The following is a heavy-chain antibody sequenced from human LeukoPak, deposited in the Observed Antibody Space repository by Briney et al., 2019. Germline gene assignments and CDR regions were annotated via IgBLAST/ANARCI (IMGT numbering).Heavy chain of an antibody. CDR3: ARDRPMVRGGFDP. D-gene: IGHD3-10*01. CDR1: GYTFTGYY. V-gene: IGHV1-2*02. Sequence: GASVKVSCKASGYTFTGYYMHWVLQAPGQGLEWMGWINPNSGGTNYAQKFQGRVTMTRDTSISTAYMELSRLRSDDTAVYYCARDRPMVRGGFDPWGQGTLVTVSS. J-gene: IGHJ5*02. CDR2: INPNSGGT.